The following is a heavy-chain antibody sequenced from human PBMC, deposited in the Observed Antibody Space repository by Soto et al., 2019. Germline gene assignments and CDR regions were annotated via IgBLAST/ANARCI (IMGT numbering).Heavy chain of an antibody. CDR3: ATSQKGYNWNYFDH. CDR2: VFYTGFT. J-gene: IGHJ4*02. V-gene: IGHV4-39*01. D-gene: IGHD1-20*01. Sequence: PSETLSITCAVSGGSISGSYYYWAWLRQSPGKGPEWIGSVFYTGFTSYNPSLESRVSVSVDTSKSQFSLKVSAVTAADTAVYYCATSQKGYNWNYFDHWGQGALVTVSS. CDR1: GGSISGSYYY.